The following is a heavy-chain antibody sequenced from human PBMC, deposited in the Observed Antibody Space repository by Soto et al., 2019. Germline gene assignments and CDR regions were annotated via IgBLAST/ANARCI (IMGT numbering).Heavy chain of an antibody. V-gene: IGHV3-30*18. J-gene: IGHJ1*01. CDR3: AHDPERVGRYHEGEYLQH. CDR2: ISYDGRNK. D-gene: IGHD1-26*01. CDR1: GFTFSSYG. Sequence: QVQLVESGGGVVQPGRSLRLSCAASGFTFSSYGMHWVRQAPGKGLEWVAVISYDGRNKYYADSVKGRFTISRDNSKNALYLQMESLRAEDAAVYYCAHDPERVGRYHEGEYLQHWGQGPLVTVSS.